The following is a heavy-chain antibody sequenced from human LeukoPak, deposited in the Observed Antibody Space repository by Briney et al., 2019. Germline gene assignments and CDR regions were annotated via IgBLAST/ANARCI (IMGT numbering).Heavy chain of an antibody. CDR2: IYHSGST. Sequence: SETLSLTCTVSGYSISSGYYWGWIRQPPGKGLEWIGSIYHSGSTYYNPSLKSRVTISVDTSKNQFSLKLSSVTAADTAVYYCAREVDYVWGSYRLVNWFDPWGQGTLVTVSS. CDR3: AREVDYVWGSYRLVNWFDP. J-gene: IGHJ5*02. CDR1: GYSISSGYY. D-gene: IGHD3-16*02. V-gene: IGHV4-38-2*02.